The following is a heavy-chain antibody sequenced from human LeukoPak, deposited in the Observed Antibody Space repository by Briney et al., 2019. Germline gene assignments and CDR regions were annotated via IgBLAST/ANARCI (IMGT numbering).Heavy chain of an antibody. D-gene: IGHD6-13*01. Sequence: PSETLSLTCTVSGASISSGLYYWNWFRQPAGKGLEWIGRIYNSGSTNYNPSLKSRVTISVATAKNQFSLKLNSVTATDSAVYYCASSNWLRDANFDNWGQGTLVTVSS. CDR3: ASSNWLRDANFDN. CDR1: GASISSGLYY. V-gene: IGHV4-61*02. CDR2: IYNSGST. J-gene: IGHJ4*02.